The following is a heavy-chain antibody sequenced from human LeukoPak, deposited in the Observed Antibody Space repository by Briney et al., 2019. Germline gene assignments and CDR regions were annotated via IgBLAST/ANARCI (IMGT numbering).Heavy chain of an antibody. D-gene: IGHD6-13*01. CDR2: IYYTGST. CDR3: ARDPPGGSSLDY. V-gene: IGHV4-59*01. J-gene: IGHJ4*02. Sequence: SETLSLTCTVSGGSISRDYWSWIRQPPGKGLEWIGYIYYTGSTNYNPSLKSRVTISVDTSKNQFSLKLSSVTAADTAVYYCARDPPGGSSLDYWGQGPLVTVS. CDR1: GGSISRDY.